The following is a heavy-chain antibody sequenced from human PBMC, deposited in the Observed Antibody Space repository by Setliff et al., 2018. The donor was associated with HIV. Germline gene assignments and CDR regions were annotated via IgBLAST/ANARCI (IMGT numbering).Heavy chain of an antibody. J-gene: IGHJ2*01. V-gene: IGHV4-59*11. Sequence: SETLSLTCTISGGFISNHYWNWIRQPLGKGLEWIGSTHYSGSSYYSPSLKSRVTISLDTSKNQFSLKLSSMTTADTAVYYCARDVGLCGVDCWPYFYFDLWGRGNLVTVSS. D-gene: IGHD2-21*02. CDR1: GGFISNHY. CDR2: THYSGSS. CDR3: ARDVGLCGVDCWPYFYFDL.